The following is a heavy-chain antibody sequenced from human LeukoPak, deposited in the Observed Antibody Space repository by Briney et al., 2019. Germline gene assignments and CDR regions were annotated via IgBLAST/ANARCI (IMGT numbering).Heavy chain of an antibody. V-gene: IGHV3-23*01. D-gene: IGHD3-22*01. CDR1: GFTFNNYA. Sequence: GGSLRLSCAASGFTFNNYAMSWVRQAPGKGLEWVSEISGSGGSTYSADSVKGRFTISRDNAKNSLYLQMNSLRAGDTAVYYCARSAPPVGYSYYYGMDVWGQGTTVTVSS. CDR2: ISGSGGST. CDR3: ARSAPPVGYSYYYGMDV. J-gene: IGHJ6*02.